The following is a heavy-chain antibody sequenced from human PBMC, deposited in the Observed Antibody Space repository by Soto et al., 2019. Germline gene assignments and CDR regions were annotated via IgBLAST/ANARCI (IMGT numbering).Heavy chain of an antibody. V-gene: IGHV3-30-3*01. D-gene: IGHD2-21*01. CDR2: ISYDGSNK. Sequence: LRLSCAASGFTFSSYAMHWVRQAPGKGLEWVAVISYDGSNKYYADSVKGRFTISRDNSKNTLYLQMNSLRAEDTAVYYCARDALRWWETLFYGMDVWGQGTTVTVSS. CDR1: GFTFSSYA. CDR3: ARDALRWWETLFYGMDV. J-gene: IGHJ6*02.